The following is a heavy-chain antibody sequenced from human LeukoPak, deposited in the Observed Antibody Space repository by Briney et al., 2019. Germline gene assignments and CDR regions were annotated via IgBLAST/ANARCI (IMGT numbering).Heavy chain of an antibody. Sequence: PGGSLRLSCAASGFTFSSYGLSWVRQAPGKGLEWVSGISGSGGSTNYADSVKGRFTISRDNSKNTLYLQMNSMRGEDTAVYYCAKDVGNGISPSYFDYWGQGTLVTVSS. J-gene: IGHJ4*02. CDR3: AKDVGNGISPSYFDY. V-gene: IGHV3-23*01. CDR2: ISGSGGST. CDR1: GFTFSSYG. D-gene: IGHD7-27*01.